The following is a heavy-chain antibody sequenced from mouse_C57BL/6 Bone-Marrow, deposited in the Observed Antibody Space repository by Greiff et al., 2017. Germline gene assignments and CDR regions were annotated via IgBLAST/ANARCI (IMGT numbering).Heavy chain of an antibody. CDR3: ARGTVGMDY. V-gene: IGHV1-76*01. J-gene: IGHJ4*01. Sequence: VQLQQSGAELVRPGASVKLSCKASGYTFTDYYINWVKQRPGQGLEWIARIYPGSGNTYYNEKFKGKATLTAEKSSSTAYMQLSSLTSEDAAVYFCARGTVGMDYWGQGTSVTVSS. CDR2: IYPGSGNT. D-gene: IGHD3-1*01. CDR1: GYTFTDYY.